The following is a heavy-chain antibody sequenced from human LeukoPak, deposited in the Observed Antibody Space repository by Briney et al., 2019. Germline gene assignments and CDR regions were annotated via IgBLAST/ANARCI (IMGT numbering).Heavy chain of an antibody. J-gene: IGHJ4*02. CDR3: ARSPPSTGYDRFDT. D-gene: IGHD5-12*01. CDR1: GYIIIIYG. CDR2: ISAFNGNT. V-gene: IGHV1-18*01. Sequence: AVVKDPCKASGYIIIIYGISWERQAPGQGLECIGWISAFNGNTNYARNFQDRVTMTTDTSTSTAYMELTSLRSDDTAVYYCARSPPSTGYDRFDTWGQGTLVTVSS.